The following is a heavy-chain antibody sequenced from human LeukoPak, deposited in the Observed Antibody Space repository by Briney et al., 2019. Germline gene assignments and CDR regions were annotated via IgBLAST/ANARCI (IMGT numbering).Heavy chain of an antibody. J-gene: IGHJ4*02. CDR1: GFTFNYAW. D-gene: IGHD3-10*01. Sequence: GGSLRLSCAASGFTFNYAWMSWVRQVPGKGLEWVGQTVSEIDGGTTDYAAPVKGRFTISRDDSKSTLYLQMNSLRAEDTAIYYCAKDLYYYGSGNYIDYWAREPWSPSPQ. CDR2: TVSEIDGGTT. CDR3: AKDLYYYGSGNYIDY. V-gene: IGHV3-15*04.